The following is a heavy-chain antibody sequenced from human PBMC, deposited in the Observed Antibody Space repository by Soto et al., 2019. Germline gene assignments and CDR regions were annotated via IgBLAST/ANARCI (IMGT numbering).Heavy chain of an antibody. J-gene: IGHJ2*01. CDR1: GYSFTNYC. CDR2: INPRTGST. D-gene: IGHD2-15*01. V-gene: IGHV1-46*01. Sequence: QVQLVQSGADVKKPGTSVKVSCKAAGYSFTNYCMYWVRQAPGQGLEWMGMINPRTGSTRYAQKFQDRVTLTRDTSTTTVYKELSTLISDDTAVYYCARDGGLLTASWHYDLWGPGTLVTVSS. CDR3: ARDGGLLTASWHYDL.